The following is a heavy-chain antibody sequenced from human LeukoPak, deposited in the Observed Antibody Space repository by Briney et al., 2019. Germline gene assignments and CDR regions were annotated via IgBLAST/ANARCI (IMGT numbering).Heavy chain of an antibody. CDR2: INHSGST. CDR3: ARQRYCSGGSCSSYFQH. J-gene: IGHJ1*01. V-gene: IGHV4-34*01. D-gene: IGHD2-15*01. CDR1: GGSFSGYY. Sequence: SETLSLTCAVYGGSFSGYYWSWIRQPPGKGLGWIGEINHSGSTNYNPSLKSRVTISVDTSKNQFSLKLSSVTAADTAVYYCARQRYCSGGSCSSYFQHWGQGTLVTVSS.